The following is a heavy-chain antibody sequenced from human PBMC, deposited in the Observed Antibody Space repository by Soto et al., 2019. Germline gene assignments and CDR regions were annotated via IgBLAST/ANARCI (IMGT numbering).Heavy chain of an antibody. V-gene: IGHV4-34*01. D-gene: IGHD6-13*01. Sequence: SETLSLTCAVYGGSFSGYYWSWIRQPPGKGLEWIGEINHSGSTNYNPSLKSRVTISVDTSKNQFSLKLSSVTAADTAVYYCARGGSTLYSSSWYYFDYWGQGTLVTVLL. J-gene: IGHJ4*02. CDR2: INHSGST. CDR3: ARGGSTLYSSSWYYFDY. CDR1: GGSFSGYY.